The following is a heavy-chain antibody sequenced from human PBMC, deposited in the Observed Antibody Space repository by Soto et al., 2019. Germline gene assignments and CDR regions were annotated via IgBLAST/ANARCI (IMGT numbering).Heavy chain of an antibody. CDR1: GFTFTSSA. Sequence: ASVKVSCKASGFTFTSSAVQWVRQARGQRLEWIGWIVVGSGNTNYAQKFQERVTITRDMSTSTAYMELSSLRSEDTAVYYCAASIAAAGTNYYYGMDVWGQGTTVTVSS. CDR2: IVVGSGNT. V-gene: IGHV1-58*01. D-gene: IGHD6-13*01. J-gene: IGHJ6*02. CDR3: AASIAAAGTNYYYGMDV.